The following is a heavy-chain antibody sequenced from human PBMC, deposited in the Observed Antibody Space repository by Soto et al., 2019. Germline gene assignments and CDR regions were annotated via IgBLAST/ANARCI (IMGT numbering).Heavy chain of an antibody. V-gene: IGHV3-11*01. Sequence: GGSLRLSCAASGFTFSDYYMSWIRQAPGKGLEWVSYISSSGSTIYYADSVKGRFTISRDNAKNSLYLQMNSLRAEDTAVYYCARDVSADDSSGCVDYWRHATLVTVSS. CDR2: ISSSGSTI. CDR1: GFTFSDYY. CDR3: ARDVSADDSSGCVDY. D-gene: IGHD3-22*01. J-gene: IGHJ4*01.